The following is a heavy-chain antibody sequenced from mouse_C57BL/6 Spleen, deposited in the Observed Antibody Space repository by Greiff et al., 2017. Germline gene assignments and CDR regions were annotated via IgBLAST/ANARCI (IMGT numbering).Heavy chain of an antibody. J-gene: IGHJ2*01. CDR1: GYAFSSSW. CDR3: ARSSMIPYYFDD. CDR2: IYPGDGVT. D-gene: IGHD2-3*01. V-gene: IGHV1-82*01. Sequence: VQLQQSGPELVKPGASVKISCKASGYAFSSSWMNWVKQRPGTGLEWIGRIYPGDGVTNYNGKFKGKATLTADKTSSTAYMQLSSLTSEDSAVYFCARSSMIPYYFDDWGQGTTLTVSS.